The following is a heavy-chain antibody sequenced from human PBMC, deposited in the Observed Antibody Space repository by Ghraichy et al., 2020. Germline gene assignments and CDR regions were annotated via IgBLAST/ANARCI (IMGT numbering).Heavy chain of an antibody. D-gene: IGHD3-10*01. CDR3: AKGYGSGSYYNVYYFDY. CDR1: GFTFSSYG. J-gene: IGHJ4*02. V-gene: IGHV3-30*18. CDR2: ISYDGSNK. Sequence: GGSLRLSCAASGFTFSSYGMHWVRQAPGKGLEWVAVISYDGSNKYYADSVKGRFTISRDNSKNTLYLQMNSLRAEDTAVYYCAKGYGSGSYYNVYYFDYWGQGTLVTVSS.